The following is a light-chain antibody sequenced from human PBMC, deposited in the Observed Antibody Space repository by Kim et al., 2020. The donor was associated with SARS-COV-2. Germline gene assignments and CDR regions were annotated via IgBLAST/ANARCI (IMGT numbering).Light chain of an antibody. CDR3: QQYGSSPLT. CDR2: GAS. CDR1: QSVSSSY. V-gene: IGKV3-20*01. Sequence: EIVLTQSPGTLSLSPGESATLSCRASQSVSSSYLAWYRQKPGQAPRLLIYGASSRATGIPDRFSGSGSGTDFTLTISRLEPEDFVVYYCQQYGSSPLTFGQGTKVDIK. J-gene: IGKJ1*01.